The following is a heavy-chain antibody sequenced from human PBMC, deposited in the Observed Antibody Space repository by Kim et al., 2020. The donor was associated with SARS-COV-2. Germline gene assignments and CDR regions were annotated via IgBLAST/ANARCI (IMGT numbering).Heavy chain of an antibody. CDR3: AEYDNSGSYSYFDD. V-gene: IGHV4-39*01. Sequence: SETLSLTCNVSGGSISSSGYYWGWIRQPPGKGLEWIGNIYYSGGTYYNPSLQSRVSISIDTSKNHFPLHLGSVTAADTAVYYCAEYDNSGSYSYFDDWGQGALVTVSS. CDR1: GGSISSSGYY. D-gene: IGHD3-22*01. CDR2: IYYSGGT. J-gene: IGHJ4*02.